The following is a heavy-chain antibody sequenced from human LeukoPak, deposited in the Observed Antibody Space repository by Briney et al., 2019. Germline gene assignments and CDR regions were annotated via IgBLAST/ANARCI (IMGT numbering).Heavy chain of an antibody. CDR3: AKHLTATNTYIFFGLDV. CDR2: INWNGGGT. CDR1: GFSFKDYG. D-gene: IGHD5-18*01. Sequence: GGSLRLSCAATGFSFKDYGMHWVRQPPGKGLEWVSAINWNGGGTDSADSVTGRFTISRDNAKNSLYLQLSSLRPEDTALNYCAKHLTATNTYIFFGLDVWGQGTSVTVSS. J-gene: IGHJ6*02. V-gene: IGHV3-9*01.